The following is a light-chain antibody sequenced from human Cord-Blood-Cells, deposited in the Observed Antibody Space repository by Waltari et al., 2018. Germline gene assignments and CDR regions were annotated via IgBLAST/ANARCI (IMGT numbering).Light chain of an antibody. V-gene: IGLV2-14*01. J-gene: IGLJ1*01. Sequence: QYALTQPAAVSGSPEQSLPISCHGTRSAVGGYNYVSWYQQHPGKAPKLMIYDVSHRPSGVSNRFSGSKSGNTVSLTISGLQAEDEADYYCSSYTSSSSRVFGTGTKVTVL. CDR3: SSYTSSSSRV. CDR2: DVS. CDR1: RSAVGGYNY.